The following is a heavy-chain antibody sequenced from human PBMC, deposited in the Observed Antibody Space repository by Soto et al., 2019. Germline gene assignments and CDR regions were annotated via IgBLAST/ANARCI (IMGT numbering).Heavy chain of an antibody. CDR3: ARDGYNRGGFDY. V-gene: IGHV3-30-3*01. D-gene: IGHD6-25*01. CDR2: ISFDGANT. Sequence: QVQLVESGGGVVPPGGSLRVSFVVSGFTFNSYNMHWVRQAPGEGLEWVAVISFDGANTFYADSVKGRFTISRDTSRDTLYLQMSRLRVEDTAVYYCARDGYNRGGFDYWGQGTLVSVSS. CDR1: GFTFNSYN. J-gene: IGHJ4*02.